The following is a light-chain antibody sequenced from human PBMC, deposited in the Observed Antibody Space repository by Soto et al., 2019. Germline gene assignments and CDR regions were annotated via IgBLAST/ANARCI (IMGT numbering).Light chain of an antibody. J-gene: IGKJ1*01. V-gene: IGKV1-39*01. Sequence: DIQMTQSPSSLSASVGDRVSVTCRTSQNITKFLNGYQEKPGKAPKVLIYVTSNLENGVPSRFSGSGSGTHFTLSISSLQPEDFATYYCQQTFSAPGTFGPGTRVEVK. CDR3: QQTFSAPGT. CDR2: VTS. CDR1: QNITKF.